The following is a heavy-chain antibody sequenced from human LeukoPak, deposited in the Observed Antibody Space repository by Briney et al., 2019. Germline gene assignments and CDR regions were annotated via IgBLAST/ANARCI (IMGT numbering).Heavy chain of an antibody. CDR2: INPNSGGT. J-gene: IGHJ4*02. CDR1: GFIFSNYP. CDR3: VTALTPDY. V-gene: IGHV1-2*04. Sequence: PGGSLRLSCAASGFIFSNYPMHWVRQAPGQGLEWMGWINPNSGGTNYAQKFQGWVTMTRDTSNSTAYMELSSLRSEDTAVYYCVTALTPDYWGQGTLVTVSS.